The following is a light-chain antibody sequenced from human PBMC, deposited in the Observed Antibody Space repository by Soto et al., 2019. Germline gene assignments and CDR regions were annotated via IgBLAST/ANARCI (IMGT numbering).Light chain of an antibody. V-gene: IGLV1-51*01. Sequence: QSLLTQPPSVSAAPGQKVTISCSGSSSNIGNNYVSWYQQLPGTAPKLLIYDNNKRPSGIPDRFSGSKSGTSATLGITGLQAGDEADYYCGTWDSRLSTVVLGGGTKVTV. CDR2: DNN. J-gene: IGLJ2*01. CDR3: GTWDSRLSTVV. CDR1: SSNIGNNY.